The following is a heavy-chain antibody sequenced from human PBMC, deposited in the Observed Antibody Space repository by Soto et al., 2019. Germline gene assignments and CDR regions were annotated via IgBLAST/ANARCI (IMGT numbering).Heavy chain of an antibody. CDR1: GGSINSGGYC. V-gene: IGHV4-31*01. D-gene: IGHD5-18*01. CDR2: ISYGWST. CDR3: SRGILV. Sequence: QVQLQESGPGLVKPSQTLSLTCTVSGGSINSGGYCWSWIRQHPGKGLDWVGCISYGWSTSYNPSLKSPVTIPVATSKNQFALKLTSVTAADTAVYYCSRGILVWGQGALITVSS. J-gene: IGHJ4*02.